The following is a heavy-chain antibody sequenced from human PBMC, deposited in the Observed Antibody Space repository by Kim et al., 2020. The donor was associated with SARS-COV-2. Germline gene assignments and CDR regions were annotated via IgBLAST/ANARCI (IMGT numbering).Heavy chain of an antibody. J-gene: IGHJ5*02. D-gene: IGHD4-17*01. Sequence: YAQELQGRVTMTTDTSTSTAYMGLRSLRSGDTAVYYCAREWAVTTGNWFDPWGQGTLVTVSS. CDR3: AREWAVTTGNWFDP. V-gene: IGHV1-18*01.